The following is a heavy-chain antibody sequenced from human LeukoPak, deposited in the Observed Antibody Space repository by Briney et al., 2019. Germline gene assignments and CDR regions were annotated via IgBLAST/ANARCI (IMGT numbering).Heavy chain of an antibody. Sequence: GESLRLSCAASGFTFSSYAMSWVRQAPGKGLEWVSGISCSGGSTYYAHSVKGRFTISRDNSKNTLFLQMNSLRAEDTAVYYCAKFGSGWYYGASDIWGQGTMVTISS. CDR2: ISCSGGST. V-gene: IGHV3-23*01. D-gene: IGHD6-19*01. CDR3: AKFGSGWYYGASDI. J-gene: IGHJ3*02. CDR1: GFTFSSYA.